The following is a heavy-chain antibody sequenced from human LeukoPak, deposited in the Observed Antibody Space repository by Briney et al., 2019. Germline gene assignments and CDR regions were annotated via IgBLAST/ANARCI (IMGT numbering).Heavy chain of an antibody. CDR1: GGSISSYY. J-gene: IGHJ4*02. CDR3: TRDRGSQPFIDY. V-gene: IGHV4-59*01. Sequence: SETLSLTCTVFGGSISSYYWSWIRQPPGKGLEWIGYVFHTGSTNYSPSLKSRVTISVDTSKNQFSLKLSSVTAADTAVYYCTRDRGSQPFIDYWGQGTLVTVSS. D-gene: IGHD1-26*01. CDR2: VFHTGST.